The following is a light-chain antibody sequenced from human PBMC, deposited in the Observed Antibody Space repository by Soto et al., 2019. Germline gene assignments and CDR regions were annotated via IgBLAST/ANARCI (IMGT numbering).Light chain of an antibody. CDR1: QSVSSN. J-gene: IGKJ1*01. Sequence: EIVMTQSPATLSVSPGERATLSCRASQSVSSNLAWYQQKPGQAPRLLIYGASTRATGIPARFSGSGSGTEFTLTISSLQSEDFAVYYCHHYNNWWWTFGLGTKVDIK. CDR2: GAS. CDR3: HHYNNWWWT. V-gene: IGKV3-15*01.